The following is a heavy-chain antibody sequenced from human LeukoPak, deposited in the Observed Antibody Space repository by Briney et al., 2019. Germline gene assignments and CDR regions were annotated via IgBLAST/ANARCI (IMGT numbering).Heavy chain of an antibody. D-gene: IGHD2-15*01. CDR2: IYYSGST. Sequence: KASETLSLTXTVSGGSISSYYWSWIRQPPGKGLEWIGYIYYSGSTNYNPSLKSRVTISVDTSKNQFSLKLSSVTAADTAVYYCARGVSGYCSGGSCSPLDYYYMDVWGKRTTVTVSS. V-gene: IGHV4-59*01. CDR1: GGSISSYY. CDR3: ARGVSGYCSGGSCSPLDYYYMDV. J-gene: IGHJ6*03.